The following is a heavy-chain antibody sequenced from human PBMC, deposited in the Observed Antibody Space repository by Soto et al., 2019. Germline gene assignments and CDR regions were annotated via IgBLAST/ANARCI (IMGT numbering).Heavy chain of an antibody. CDR3: TTGPMITFAGVIVEDP. CDR2: IKSKTDGGTT. D-gene: IGHD3-16*02. J-gene: IGHJ5*02. V-gene: IGHV3-15*01. CDR1: GFTFSNAW. Sequence: PGGSLRLSCAASGFTFSNAWMSWVRQAPGKGLEWVGRIKSKTDGGTTDYAAPVKGRFTISRDDSKNTLYLQMNSLKTEDTAVYYCTTGPMITFAGVIVEDPWGQGTLVTVSS.